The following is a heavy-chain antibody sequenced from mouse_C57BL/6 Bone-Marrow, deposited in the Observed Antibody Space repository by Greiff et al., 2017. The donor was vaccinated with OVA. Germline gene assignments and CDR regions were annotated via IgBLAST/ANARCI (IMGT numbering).Heavy chain of an antibody. D-gene: IGHD2-2*01. V-gene: IGHV1-15*01. CDR3: TRWGDYGYFYYAMDY. CDR1: GYTFTDYE. CDR2: IDPETGGT. Sequence: QVQLQQSGAELVRPGASVTLSCKASGYTFTDYEMHWVKQTPVHGLEWIGAIDPETGGTAYNQKFKGKAILTADKSSSTAYMELRSLTSEDSAVYYGTRWGDYGYFYYAMDYWGQGTSVTVSS. J-gene: IGHJ4*01.